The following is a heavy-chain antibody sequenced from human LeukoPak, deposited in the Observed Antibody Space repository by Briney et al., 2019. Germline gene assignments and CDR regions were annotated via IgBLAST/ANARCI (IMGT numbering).Heavy chain of an antibody. D-gene: IGHD2-2*01. CDR2: IYYSGST. CDR1: GGSISSGDDY. CDR3: ARGSIVVVPAAPYYFDY. V-gene: IGHV4-30-4*01. J-gene: IGHJ4*02. Sequence: PSQTLSLTCTVSGGSISSGDDYWSWIRQPPGKGLEWIGYIYYSGSTYYNPSLKSRVTISVDTSKNQFSLKLSSVTAADTAVYYCARGSIVVVPAAPYYFDYWGQGSLVTVSS.